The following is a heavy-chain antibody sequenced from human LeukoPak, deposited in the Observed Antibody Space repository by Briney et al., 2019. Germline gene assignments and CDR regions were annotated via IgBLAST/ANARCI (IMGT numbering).Heavy chain of an antibody. CDR1: GGSISSSSYY. J-gene: IGHJ4*02. CDR3: ARKSMVRDLGSIDY. D-gene: IGHD3-10*01. Sequence: PSETLSLTCTVSGGSISSSSYYWGWIRQPPGTGLEWIGSIYYSGSTYYNPSLKSRVTISVDTSKNQFSLKLSSVTAADTAVYYCARKSMVRDLGSIDYWGQGTLVTVSS. CDR2: IYYSGST. V-gene: IGHV4-39*07.